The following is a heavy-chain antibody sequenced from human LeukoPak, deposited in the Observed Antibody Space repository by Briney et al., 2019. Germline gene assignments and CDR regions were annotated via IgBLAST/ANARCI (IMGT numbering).Heavy chain of an antibody. V-gene: IGHV1-46*01. J-gene: IGHJ5*02. Sequence: ASVKVSCKASGYTFTSYYMHWVRQAPGQGLEWMGIINPSGGSTSYAQKFQGRVTMTRDMSTSTVYMELSSLRSEDTAVYYCARETVDSSGYYYFGWFDPWGQGTLVTVSS. CDR3: ARETVDSSGYYYFGWFDP. CDR1: GYTFTSYY. D-gene: IGHD3-22*01. CDR2: INPSGGST.